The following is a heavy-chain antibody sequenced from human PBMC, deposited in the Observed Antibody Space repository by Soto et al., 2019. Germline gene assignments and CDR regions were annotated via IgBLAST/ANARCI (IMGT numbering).Heavy chain of an antibody. D-gene: IGHD6-6*01. J-gene: IGHJ4*02. Sequence: ASVKVSCKASGYTFTSYGISWVRQAPGQGLEWMGWISAYNGNTNYAQKLQGRVTMTTDTSTSTAYMELRSLRSDDTAVYYCARQARYSSSSRSHLHFDYWGQGTLVTVSS. CDR2: ISAYNGNT. CDR1: GYTFTSYG. CDR3: ARQARYSSSSRSHLHFDY. V-gene: IGHV1-18*01.